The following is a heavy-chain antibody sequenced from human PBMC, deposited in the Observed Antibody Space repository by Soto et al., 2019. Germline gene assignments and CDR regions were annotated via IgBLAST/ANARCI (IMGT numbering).Heavy chain of an antibody. D-gene: IGHD1-26*01. CDR2: IYPYDSDT. Sequence: PWESLNISCQTSRYIFTNHWIAWVRQLPGKGMECMGNIYPYDSDTTYTPSFQGQVTISADTSITTAYLPWSGLRASDTAMYFCARHLVGSSRGNFDYWGQGTLVTVSS. CDR1: RYIFTNHW. CDR3: ARHLVGSSRGNFDY. J-gene: IGHJ4*01. V-gene: IGHV5-51*01.